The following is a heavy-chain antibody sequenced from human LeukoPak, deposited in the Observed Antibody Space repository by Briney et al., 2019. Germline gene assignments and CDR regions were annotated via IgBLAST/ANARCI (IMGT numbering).Heavy chain of an antibody. D-gene: IGHD6-13*01. CDR3: ARHAYSSTWYRYAVDV. CDR2: IDYTGST. J-gene: IGHJ6*02. V-gene: IGHV4-59*08. Sequence: SETLSLTCTVSGGSIRSYFWSWIRQSPGKELEWIGFIDYTGSTHYNPSLESLVTMSVDTSRNQLSLKLSSVTAADTAVYHCARHAYSSTWYRYAVDVWGQGTTVTVSS. CDR1: GGSIRSYF.